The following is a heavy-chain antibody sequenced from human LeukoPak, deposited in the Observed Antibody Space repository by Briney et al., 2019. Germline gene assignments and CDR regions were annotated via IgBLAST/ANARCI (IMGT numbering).Heavy chain of an antibody. CDR1: GGIFSNYA. V-gene: IGHV1-69*06. CDR3: ARPYCGGDCYRFPFDAFDI. CDR2: IIPVYDRP. J-gene: IGHJ3*02. Sequence: SVKVSCKASGGIFSNYAISWVRQAPGQGLEWMGGIIPVYDRPHYAQKFQDRITITADKSTTTAHMELSSLRSEDTAVYYCARPYCGGDCYRFPFDAFDIWGQGTMVTVSS. D-gene: IGHD2-21*02.